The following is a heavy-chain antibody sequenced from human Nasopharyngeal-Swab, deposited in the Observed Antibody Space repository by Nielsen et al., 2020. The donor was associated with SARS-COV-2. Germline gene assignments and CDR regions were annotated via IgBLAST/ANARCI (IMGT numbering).Heavy chain of an antibody. Sequence: GGSLRLSCAASGFTFSSYDMHWVRQATGKGLEWVSAIGTAGDTYYPGSVKGRFTISRENAKNSLYLQMNSLRAGDTAVYYCARAAFGGTFYYYYGMDVWDQGTTVTVSS. D-gene: IGHD3-16*01. J-gene: IGHJ6*02. CDR1: GFTFSSYD. CDR2: IGTAGDT. CDR3: ARAAFGGTFYYYYGMDV. V-gene: IGHV3-13*01.